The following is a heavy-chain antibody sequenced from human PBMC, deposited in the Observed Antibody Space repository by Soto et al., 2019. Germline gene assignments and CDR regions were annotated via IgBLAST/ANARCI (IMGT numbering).Heavy chain of an antibody. CDR2: ISSSSSYI. J-gene: IGHJ4*02. CDR3: ARLATPPAPIIAAAGTDY. CDR1: GFTFSSYS. Sequence: EVQLVESGGGLVKPGGSLRLSCAASGFTFSSYSMNWVRQAPGKGLEWVSSISSSSSYIYYADSVKGRFTISRDNAKNSLYLQMNSLRAEDTAVYYCARLATPPAPIIAAAGTDYWSQGTLVTVSS. D-gene: IGHD6-13*01. V-gene: IGHV3-21*01.